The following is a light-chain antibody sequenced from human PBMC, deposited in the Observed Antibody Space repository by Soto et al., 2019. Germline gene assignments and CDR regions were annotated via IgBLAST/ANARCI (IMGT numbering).Light chain of an antibody. Sequence: DIQMTQSPSTLSASVGDRVTITCRASQSISSWLAWYQQKPGKAPKLLIYKASSLESGVPSRFSGSGSGTEFTLTISILHPDDFATYYCQQYNSYWTFGQGTKEEIK. CDR2: KAS. CDR1: QSISSW. V-gene: IGKV1-5*03. CDR3: QQYNSYWT. J-gene: IGKJ1*01.